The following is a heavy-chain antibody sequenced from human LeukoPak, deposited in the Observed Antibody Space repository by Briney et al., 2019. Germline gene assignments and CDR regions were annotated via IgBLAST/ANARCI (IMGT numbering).Heavy chain of an antibody. CDR1: GYTFTGYY. D-gene: IGHD1-14*01. J-gene: IGHJ3*02. Sequence: GASVKVSCKASGYTFTGYYMHWVRQAPGQGLEWMGWINPNSGGTNYARKFQGRVTKTRDTSISTAYMELSGLRSDDTAVYYCARVATNPGAFDIWGQGTMVTVSS. CDR2: INPNSGGT. V-gene: IGHV1-2*02. CDR3: ARVATNPGAFDI.